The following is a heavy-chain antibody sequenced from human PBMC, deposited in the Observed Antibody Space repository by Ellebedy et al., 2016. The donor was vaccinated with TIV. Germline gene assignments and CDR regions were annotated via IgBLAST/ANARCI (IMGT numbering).Heavy chain of an antibody. V-gene: IGHV3-48*04. Sequence: GESLKISXAASGFTFRTYGLNWVRQAPGKGLAWLSYISSSGTAIHYADSVKGRFTISRDNAKNTLYLQLNSLRAEDTAVYYCSRGNKTFNPWGQGTLVTVSS. CDR1: GFTFRTYG. J-gene: IGHJ5*02. CDR3: SRGNKTFNP. D-gene: IGHD2/OR15-2a*01. CDR2: ISSSGTAI.